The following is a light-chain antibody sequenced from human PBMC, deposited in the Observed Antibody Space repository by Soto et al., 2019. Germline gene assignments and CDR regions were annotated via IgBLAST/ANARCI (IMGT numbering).Light chain of an antibody. Sequence: QSALTQPASVSGSPGQSITISCTGTSSDVGGYNYVSWYQQHPGKAPKLMIYEVCNRPSGVSNRFSGSKSGNTASLTISGLQAEEEADFYCSSYTSSSPHVVFGGGTKVTVL. J-gene: IGLJ2*01. V-gene: IGLV2-14*01. CDR2: EVC. CDR3: SSYTSSSPHVV. CDR1: SSDVGGYNY.